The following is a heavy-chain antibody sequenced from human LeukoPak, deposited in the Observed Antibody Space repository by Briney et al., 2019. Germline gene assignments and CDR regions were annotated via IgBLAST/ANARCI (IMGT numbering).Heavy chain of an antibody. V-gene: IGHV3-74*01. J-gene: IGHJ4*02. Sequence: GGSLRLSCAASGFTFSSYWMHWVRQAPGKGLVWVSRINSDGSSASYADSVKGRFTISRDNAKNTLYLQMNSLRAEDTAVYCCARGGRYSYGPFDYWGQGTLVTVSS. CDR1: GFTFSSYW. D-gene: IGHD5-18*01. CDR3: ARGGRYSYGPFDY. CDR2: INSDGSSA.